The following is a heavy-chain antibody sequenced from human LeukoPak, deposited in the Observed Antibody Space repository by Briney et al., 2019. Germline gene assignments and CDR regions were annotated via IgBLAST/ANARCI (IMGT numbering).Heavy chain of an antibody. J-gene: IGHJ4*02. CDR2: IKADGSEI. V-gene: IGHV3-7*04. Sequence: GRSLRLSCAASGFTFSSYWMSWVRQAPGKGLEWVANIKADGSEINYADSVMGRFTVSRDNSKNTLYLQMNSLRAEDTAVYYCARPKDYGDYRFDYWGQGTLVTVSS. CDR1: GFTFSSYW. CDR3: ARPKDYGDYRFDY. D-gene: IGHD4-17*01.